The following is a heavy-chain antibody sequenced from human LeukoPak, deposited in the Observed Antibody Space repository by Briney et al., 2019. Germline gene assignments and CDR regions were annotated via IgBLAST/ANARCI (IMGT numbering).Heavy chain of an antibody. Sequence: PGGSLRLSCAASGFTVSSNYMSWVRQAPGKGLEWVSVIYSGGSTYYADSVKGRFTISRHNSKNTLYLQMNSLRAEDTAVYYCARERKYYDFWSGYSDYWGQGTLVTVSS. CDR1: GFTVSSNY. J-gene: IGHJ4*02. CDR2: IYSGGST. CDR3: ARERKYYDFWSGYSDY. V-gene: IGHV3-53*04. D-gene: IGHD3-3*01.